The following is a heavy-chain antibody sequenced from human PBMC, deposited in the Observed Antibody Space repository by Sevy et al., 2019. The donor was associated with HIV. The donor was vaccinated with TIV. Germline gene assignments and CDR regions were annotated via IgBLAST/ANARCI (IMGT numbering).Heavy chain of an antibody. V-gene: IGHV3-72*01. CDR3: ATRAGIAAAGRVFDY. CDR2: TRNKADGYTT. CDR1: GFTFSDHY. D-gene: IGHD6-13*01. Sequence: GGSLRLSCVASGFTFSDHYMEWVRQAPGKGLEWVGRTRNKADGYTTEYAASVKGRFTISRDESKNSLYVQMSSLKAEDTAVYYCATRAGIAAAGRVFDYWGQGTLVTVSS. J-gene: IGHJ4*02.